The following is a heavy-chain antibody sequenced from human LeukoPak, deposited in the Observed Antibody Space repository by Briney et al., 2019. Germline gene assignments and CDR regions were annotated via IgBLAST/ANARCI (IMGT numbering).Heavy chain of an antibody. J-gene: IGHJ3*02. CDR2: IYYSGST. V-gene: IGHV4-31*03. CDR1: GGSIRSGDYS. Sequence: SETLSLTCTVSGGSIRSGDYSWNWIRQHPGKGLEWIGYIYYSGSTYYNPSLTSRVTMSVDTSKNQFSLKLSSVTAADTAVYYCARVDSSGGTDAFDIWGQGTMVTVSS. D-gene: IGHD3-22*01. CDR3: ARVDSSGGTDAFDI.